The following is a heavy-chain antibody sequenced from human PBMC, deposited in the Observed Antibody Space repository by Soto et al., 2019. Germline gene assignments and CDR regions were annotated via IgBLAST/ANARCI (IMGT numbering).Heavy chain of an antibody. CDR2: INPNSGGT. CDR3: ARAPLNIVVVPAARWVGAFDI. V-gene: IGHV1-2*04. CDR1: GYTFTGYY. D-gene: IGHD2-2*01. Sequence: ASVKVSCKASGYTFTGYYMHWVRQAPGQRLQWMGWINPNSGGTNYAQKFQGWVTMTRDTSISTAYMELSRLRSDDTAVYYCARAPLNIVVVPAARWVGAFDIWGQGTMVTVS. J-gene: IGHJ3*02.